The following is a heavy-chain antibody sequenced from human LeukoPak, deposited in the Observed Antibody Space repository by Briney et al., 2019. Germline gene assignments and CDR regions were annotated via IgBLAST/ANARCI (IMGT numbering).Heavy chain of an antibody. J-gene: IGHJ5*02. V-gene: IGHV4-31*03. CDR1: GGSISSGGYY. CDR3: ARDMTLYDSMEGWFDP. Sequence: SQTLSLTCTVSGGSISSGGYYWSWIRQHPGKGLEWIGYIYYSGSTYYSPSLKSRVTISVDTSKNQFSLKLSSVTAEGTAVYYCARDMTLYDSMEGWFDPWGQGTLVTVSS. D-gene: IGHD2/OR15-2a*01. CDR2: IYYSGST.